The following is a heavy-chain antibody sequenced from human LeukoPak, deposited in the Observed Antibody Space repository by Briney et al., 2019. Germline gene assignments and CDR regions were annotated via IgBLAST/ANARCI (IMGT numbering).Heavy chain of an antibody. V-gene: IGHV1-46*01. CDR3: ARDWGYDSSGYYRHDDY. D-gene: IGHD3-22*01. CDR2: INPSGGST. J-gene: IGHJ4*02. CDR1: GYTFISYY. Sequence: ASVKVSCKASGYTFISYYMHWVRQAPGQGLEWMGIINPSGGSTSYAQKFQGRVTMTRDTSTSTVYMELSSLRSEDTAVYYCARDWGYDSSGYYRHDDYWGQGTLVTVSS.